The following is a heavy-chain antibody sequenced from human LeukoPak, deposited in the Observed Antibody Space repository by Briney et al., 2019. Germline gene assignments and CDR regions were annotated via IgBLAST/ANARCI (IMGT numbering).Heavy chain of an antibody. CDR2: IIPIFGTS. CDR3: ARGSDPMLAPFYYYYMDV. CDR1: GGTFSSYA. V-gene: IGHV1-69*13. Sequence: SVKVSCKASGGTFSSYAISWVRQAPGQGLEWMGGIIPIFGTSNYAQKFQGRVTITADESTGTAYMELSSLRSEDTAVYYCARGSDPMLAPFYYYYMDVWGKGTTVTVSS. J-gene: IGHJ6*03. D-gene: IGHD3-16*01.